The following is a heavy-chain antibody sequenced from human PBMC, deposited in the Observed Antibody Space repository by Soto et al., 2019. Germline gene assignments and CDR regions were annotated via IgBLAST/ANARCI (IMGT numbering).Heavy chain of an antibody. CDR1: GFTFSSYA. J-gene: IGHJ4*02. Sequence: PGGSLRLSCAASGFTFSSYAMSWVRQAPGKGLEWVSGISGSGGTTYYADSVKGRFTISRDNSKNTLYLQVSSLRAEDTAVYYCAKERILVYYFDYWGQGTLVTVSS. V-gene: IGHV3-23*01. CDR3: AKERILVYYFDY. CDR2: ISGSGGTT.